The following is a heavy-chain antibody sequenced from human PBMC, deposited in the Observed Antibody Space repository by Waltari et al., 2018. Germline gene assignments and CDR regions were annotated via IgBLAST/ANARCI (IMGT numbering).Heavy chain of an antibody. Sequence: QVQLVQSGAEVKKPGASVEVSCKASGYTFTDYYINWVRQAPGQGLEWMGWITPNTGCTKYAQKFPGRVTMTRHTSISPAYMELSRLRSDDTAVYYCAGGIAVAGTSGFDMWGQGTMVTVSS. CDR2: ITPNTGCT. CDR3: AGGIAVAGTSGFDM. J-gene: IGHJ3*02. D-gene: IGHD6-19*01. CDR1: GYTFTDYY. V-gene: IGHV1-2*02.